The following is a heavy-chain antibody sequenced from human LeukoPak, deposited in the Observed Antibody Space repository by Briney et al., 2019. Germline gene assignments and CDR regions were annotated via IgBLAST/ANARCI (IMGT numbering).Heavy chain of an antibody. Sequence: AASVKVSCKASGYTFTGYYMHWVRQAPGQGLEWMGWINPNSGGTNYAQKFQGRVTMTRDTSISTAYMELSRLRSDDTAVYYCARALVVPNYYYYMDVWGKGTTVTVSS. CDR1: GYTFTGYY. CDR2: INPNSGGT. CDR3: ARALVVPNYYYYMDV. J-gene: IGHJ6*03. D-gene: IGHD2-2*01. V-gene: IGHV1-2*02.